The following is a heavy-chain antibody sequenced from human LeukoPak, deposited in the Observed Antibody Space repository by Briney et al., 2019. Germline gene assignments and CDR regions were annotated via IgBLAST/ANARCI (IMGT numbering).Heavy chain of an antibody. CDR3: ARHNHGYDWDY. V-gene: IGHV3-33*01. D-gene: IGHD5-12*01. CDR2: IWPDGTNK. CDR1: GFPFSSYG. J-gene: IGHJ4*02. Sequence: GGSQRLSCAASGFPFSSYGMHWVRQAPGKGLVWVAVIWPDGTNKYYADSVKGRFTVSRDNSKNTLYLQMNSLRAEDTAVYYCARHNHGYDWDYWGQGTLVTVSS.